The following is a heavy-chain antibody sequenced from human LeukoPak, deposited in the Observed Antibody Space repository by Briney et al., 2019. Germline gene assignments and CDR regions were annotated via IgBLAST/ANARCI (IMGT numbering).Heavy chain of an antibody. CDR3: AKDQEWLVRNYFDY. V-gene: IGHV3-30*18. J-gene: IGHJ4*02. D-gene: IGHD6-19*01. CDR1: GFTFSSYG. Sequence: GRSLRLSCAASGFTFSSYGIHWVRQAPGKGLEWVAVISYDGSNKYYADSVKGRFTISRDNSKNTLYLQMNSLRAEDTAVYYCAKDQEWLVRNYFDYWGQGTLVTVSS. CDR2: ISYDGSNK.